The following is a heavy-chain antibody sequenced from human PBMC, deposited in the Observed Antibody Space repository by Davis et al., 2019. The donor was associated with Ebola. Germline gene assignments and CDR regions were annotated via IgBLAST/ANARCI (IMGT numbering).Heavy chain of an antibody. CDR1: GGPFSGYY. V-gene: IGHV4-34*01. J-gene: IGHJ2*01. D-gene: IGHD3-16*01. CDR3: ARHVWGIVVGHWYFDL. Sequence: SQTLSLTCAVYGGPFSGYYWSWIRQPPGKGLEWIGEINHSGSTNYNPSLKSRVTISVDTSKNQFSLKLSSVTAADTAVYYCARHVWGIVVGHWYFDLWGRGTLVTVSS. CDR2: INHSGST.